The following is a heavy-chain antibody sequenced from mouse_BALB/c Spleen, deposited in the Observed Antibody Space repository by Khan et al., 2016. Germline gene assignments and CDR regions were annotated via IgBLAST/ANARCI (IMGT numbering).Heavy chain of an antibody. Sequence: EVKLEESGGGLVQPGGSMKLSCVASGFTFSNYWMNWVRQSPEKGLEWVAEIRLKSNNYATHYAESVKGRFTISRDDSNSSVYLQMNNLRAEDTGIYYCTRDGYFDVWGAGTTVTVSS. CDR1: GFTFSNYW. CDR2: IRLKSNNYAT. J-gene: IGHJ1*01. CDR3: TRDGYFDV. V-gene: IGHV6-6*02.